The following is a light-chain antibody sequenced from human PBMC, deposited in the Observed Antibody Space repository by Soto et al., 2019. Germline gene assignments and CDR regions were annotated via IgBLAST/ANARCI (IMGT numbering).Light chain of an antibody. CDR1: SSDVGGYNY. CDR3: SSYAGSNKLGYV. Sequence: SALTQPPSASGSPGQSVTISCTGTSSDVGGYNYVSWYQQHPGKAPKLMIYEVSKRPSGVPDRFSGSKSGNTASLTVSGLQTEDEADYYRSSYAGSNKLGYVFGTGTKVTVL. V-gene: IGLV2-8*01. J-gene: IGLJ1*01. CDR2: EVS.